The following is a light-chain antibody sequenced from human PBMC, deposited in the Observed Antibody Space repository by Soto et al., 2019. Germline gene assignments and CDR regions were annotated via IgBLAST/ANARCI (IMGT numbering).Light chain of an antibody. CDR3: ASWDDSVNGPI. V-gene: IGLV1-40*01. J-gene: IGLJ2*01. Sequence: QAVVTQPPSVSGAPGQRVTISCTGNSSNIGSPFDVHWYQHLPGTAPRLLIYANNNRPSGVPDRFSGSKSGTSASLAISGLQSEDEADYYCASWDDSVNGPIFGGGTKLTVL. CDR2: ANN. CDR1: SSNIGSPFD.